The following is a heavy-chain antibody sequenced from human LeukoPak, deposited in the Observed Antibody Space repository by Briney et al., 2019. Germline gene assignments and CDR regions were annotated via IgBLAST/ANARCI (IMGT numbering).Heavy chain of an antibody. Sequence: APVKVSCKASGYTFTNYAISWVRQAPGQGLEWMGWISAYNDNTNYAQKFQGRVTTTTDTSTTTAYLELRSLRSDDKAVYYCARAPMAAATRVDYWGQGTLVTVSS. V-gene: IGHV1-18*01. CDR3: ARAPMAAATRVDY. J-gene: IGHJ4*02. D-gene: IGHD2-15*01. CDR2: ISAYNDNT. CDR1: GYTFTNYA.